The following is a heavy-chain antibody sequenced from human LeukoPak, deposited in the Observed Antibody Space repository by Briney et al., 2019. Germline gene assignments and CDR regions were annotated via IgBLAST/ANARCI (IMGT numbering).Heavy chain of an antibody. Sequence: PGGSLRLSCAASGFTVSSNYMSWVSHAPGKGLEWVSVIYSGGSTYYADSVKGRFTISRDNSKNTLYLQMNSLRAEDTAVYYCVRDYTVTHGFDYWGQGTLVTVSS. J-gene: IGHJ4*02. D-gene: IGHD4-17*01. V-gene: IGHV3-53*01. CDR2: IYSGGST. CDR1: GFTVSSNY. CDR3: VRDYTVTHGFDY.